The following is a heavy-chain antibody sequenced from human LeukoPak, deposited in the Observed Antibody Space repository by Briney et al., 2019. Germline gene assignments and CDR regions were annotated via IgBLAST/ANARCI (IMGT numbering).Heavy chain of an antibody. D-gene: IGHD6-19*01. V-gene: IGHV3-20*04. CDR1: GFTFDDYG. J-gene: IGHJ6*03. CDR2: INWNGGST. Sequence: RPGGSLRLSCAASGFTFDDYGMSWVRQAPGKGLEWVSGINWNGGSTRYADSEKGRFTISRDNAKNSLYLQMNSLRAEDTALYYCARDTAVAGTSYYSYMDVWGKGTTVTVSS. CDR3: ARDTAVAGTSYYSYMDV.